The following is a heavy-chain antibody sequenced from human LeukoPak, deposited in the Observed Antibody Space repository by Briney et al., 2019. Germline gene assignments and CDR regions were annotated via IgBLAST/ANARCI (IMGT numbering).Heavy chain of an antibody. J-gene: IGHJ4*02. V-gene: IGHV3-30*18. CDR3: AKDHGTGAIDY. D-gene: IGHD1-14*01. CDR2: ISYDGSNK. Sequence: QPGGSLRLSCAASGFTFSSYGMHWVRQAPGKGLEWVAVISYDGSNKYYADSVKGRFTISRDNSKNTLYLQMNSLRAEDTAVYYCAKDHGTGAIDYWGQETLVTVSS. CDR1: GFTFSSYG.